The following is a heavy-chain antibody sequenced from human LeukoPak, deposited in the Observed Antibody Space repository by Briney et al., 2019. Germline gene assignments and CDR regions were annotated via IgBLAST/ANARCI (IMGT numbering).Heavy chain of an antibody. Sequence: GGSLRLSCAASGFTFSSYAMSWVRQAPGKGLEWVSAISGSGGSTYYADSVKGRFTISRDNSKNTLYLQMNSLRAEDMAVYYCAKDLYYYDSSGYYYVPPYAFDIWGQGTMVTVSS. CDR1: GFTFSSYA. D-gene: IGHD3-22*01. CDR3: AKDLYYYDSSGYYYVPPYAFDI. CDR2: ISGSGGST. J-gene: IGHJ3*02. V-gene: IGHV3-23*01.